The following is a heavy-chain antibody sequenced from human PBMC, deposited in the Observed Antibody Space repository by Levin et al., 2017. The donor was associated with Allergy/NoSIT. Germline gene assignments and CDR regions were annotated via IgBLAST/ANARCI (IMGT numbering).Heavy chain of an antibody. CDR3: ARDMSRDDIGMDV. Sequence: ASVKVSCKTSGYTFTDFFIHWVRQAPGQGLEWMGWINPNSGGTNYAQKFQGRVTMTTGASINTAYMELSRLRSDDTGVYYCARDMSRDDIGMDVWGLGTTVTVAS. CDR1: GYTFTDFF. D-gene: IGHD1-1*01. J-gene: IGHJ6*02. CDR2: INPNSGGT. V-gene: IGHV1-2*02.